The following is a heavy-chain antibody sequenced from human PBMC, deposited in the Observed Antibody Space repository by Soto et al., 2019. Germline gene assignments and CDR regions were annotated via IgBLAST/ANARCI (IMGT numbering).Heavy chain of an antibody. CDR3: ARESEDLSSNLDY. Sequence: GGSRRLSCAASGSTFTRYSMNWVRQAPGKGLEXVAXXSXXTXXXXXGXXLKGRLTISRDNAKNSMYLQMNTLRAEDTAVYYCARESEDLSSNLDYWGQGTLVTASS. J-gene: IGHJ4*02. CDR1: GSTFTRYS. V-gene: IGHV3-21*06. CDR2: XSXXTXXX.